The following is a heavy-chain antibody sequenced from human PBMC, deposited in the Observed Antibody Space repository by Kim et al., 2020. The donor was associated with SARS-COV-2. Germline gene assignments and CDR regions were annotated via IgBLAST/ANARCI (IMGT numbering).Heavy chain of an antibody. CDR2: ST. CDR3: ASGYGRVFDY. D-gene: IGHD5-12*01. V-gene: IGHV3-53*04. J-gene: IGHJ4*02. Sequence: STYYADSVKGRLTSSRHNSKNTLYLQMNSLRAEDTAVYYCASGYGRVFDYWGQGTLVTVSS.